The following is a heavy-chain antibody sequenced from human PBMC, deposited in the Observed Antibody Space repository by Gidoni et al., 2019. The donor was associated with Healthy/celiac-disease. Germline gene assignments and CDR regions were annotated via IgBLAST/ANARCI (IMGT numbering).Heavy chain of an antibody. V-gene: IGHV3-9*01. D-gene: IGHD4-17*01. CDR3: AKVRAPYGDYLYYYYAMDV. J-gene: IGHJ6*02. CDR1: GFTFDDFA. CDR2: ISWNSGSI. Sequence: EVQLVESGGGWIEPGRSLRLSCAASGFTFDDFALYWVRQAPGKGMEWFSGISWNSGSIDYADSVKCRFSISRDNAKNSLYLQMNSLRAEDTALYYCAKVRAPYGDYLYYYYAMDVWGQGTTVTVSS.